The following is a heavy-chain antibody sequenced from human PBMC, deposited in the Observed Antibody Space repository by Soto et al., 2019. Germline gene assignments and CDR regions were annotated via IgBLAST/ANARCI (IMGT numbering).Heavy chain of an antibody. D-gene: IGHD2-2*01. CDR1: RGSISSGGYY. J-gene: IGHJ6*02. Sequence: SETLSLTCTVSRGSISSGGYYWSWIRQHPGKGLEWIGYIYYSGSTYYNPSLKSRVTISVDTSKNQFSLKLSSVTAADTAVYYCARGGCGSSTSCYFLVYYGMDVWGQGTMVTVSS. CDR2: IYYSGST. V-gene: IGHV4-31*03. CDR3: ARGGCGSSTSCYFLVYYGMDV.